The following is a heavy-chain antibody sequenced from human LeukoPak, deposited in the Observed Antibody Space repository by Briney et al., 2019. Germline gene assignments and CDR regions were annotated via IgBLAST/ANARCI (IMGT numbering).Heavy chain of an antibody. D-gene: IGHD3-3*01. J-gene: IGHJ6*03. V-gene: IGHV1-8*03. Sequence: VASVKVSCKASGYTFTSYDINWVRQATGQGLEWMGWMNPNSGNTGYAQKFQGRVTITRNTSISTAYMELSSLRSEDTAVYYCAREVRFLAYYYYMDVWGKGTTVTVSS. CDR2: MNPNSGNT. CDR3: AREVRFLAYYYYMDV. CDR1: GYTFTSYD.